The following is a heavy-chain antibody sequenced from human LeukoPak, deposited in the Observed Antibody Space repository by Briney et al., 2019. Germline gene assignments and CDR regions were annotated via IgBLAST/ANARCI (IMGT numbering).Heavy chain of an antibody. Sequence: GGSLRLSCAASGFTFSSYEMIWVRQAPGKGLEWVSYISSSGSTIYYADSVKGRFTISRDNAKNSLYLQRNSLRAEDTAVYYCARVSSGSSSDHLGYWGQGTLVTVSS. CDR1: GFTFSSYE. V-gene: IGHV3-48*03. D-gene: IGHD6-6*01. CDR3: ARVSSGSSSDHLGY. CDR2: ISSSGSTI. J-gene: IGHJ4*02.